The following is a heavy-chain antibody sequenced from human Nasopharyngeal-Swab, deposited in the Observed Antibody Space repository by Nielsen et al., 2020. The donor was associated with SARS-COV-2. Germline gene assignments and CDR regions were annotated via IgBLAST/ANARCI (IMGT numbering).Heavy chain of an antibody. J-gene: IGHJ6*03. Sequence: GGSLRLSCAASGYSFSPYSMHWVRQAPGKGLEWVAFISYDGGHQKYADSVKGRFIISRDNSKNTLSLQMNSLRLEDTAMYYCTRDPGPYDYYYYNMDVWGKGTTVTVSS. CDR3: TRDPGPYDYYYYNMDV. CDR1: GYSFSPYS. V-gene: IGHV3-30-3*01. D-gene: IGHD3-16*01. CDR2: ISYDGGHQ.